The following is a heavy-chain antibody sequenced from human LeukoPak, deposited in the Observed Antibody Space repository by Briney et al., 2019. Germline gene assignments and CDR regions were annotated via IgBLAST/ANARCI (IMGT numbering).Heavy chain of an antibody. CDR2: INPNSGGT. V-gene: IGHV1-2*03. CDR1: GGTFSSYA. D-gene: IGHD6-19*01. J-gene: IGHJ5*02. CDR3: ARDRALVRRAVAGTRCWFDP. Sequence: LGASVKVSCKASGGTFSSYAISWVRQAPGQGLEWMGWINPNSGGTNYAQKFQGRVTMTRDTSISTAYMELSRLRSDDTAVYYCARDRALVRRAVAGTRCWFDPWGQGTLVTVSS.